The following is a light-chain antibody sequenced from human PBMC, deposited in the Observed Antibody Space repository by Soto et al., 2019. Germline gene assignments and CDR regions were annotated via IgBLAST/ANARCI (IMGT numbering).Light chain of an antibody. CDR2: DAS. CDR1: QSVSSY. Sequence: EIVLTQSPATLSLSPGERATLSCRASQSVSSYLAWYQQKPGQAPRLLIYDASNRATGIPARFSGSASGTDFTLSISRLEPEDSAVYFCQQRGSWPPTFGQGTRLEMK. J-gene: IGKJ5*01. CDR3: QQRGSWPPT. V-gene: IGKV3-11*01.